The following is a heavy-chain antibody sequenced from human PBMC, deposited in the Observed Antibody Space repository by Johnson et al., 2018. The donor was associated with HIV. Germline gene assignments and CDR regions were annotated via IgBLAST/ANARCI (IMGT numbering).Heavy chain of an antibody. CDR1: GFTFSSYW. J-gene: IGHJ3*02. Sequence: VQLVESGGGLVQPGGSLRFSCAASGFTFSSYWMTWVRQAPGKGLEWVANIKQDGSEKYYVDSVKGRFTISRDNAKNSLYLQMNSLRAEDTALYYCARHWAAAGRDAFDIWGQGTMVSVSS. D-gene: IGHD6-13*01. CDR3: ARHWAAAGRDAFDI. CDR2: IKQDGSEK. V-gene: IGHV3-7*03.